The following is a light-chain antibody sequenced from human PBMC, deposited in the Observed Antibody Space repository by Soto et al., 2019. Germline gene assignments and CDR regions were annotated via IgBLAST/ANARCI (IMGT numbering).Light chain of an antibody. CDR2: DAS. V-gene: IGKV3-20*01. CDR1: QSVRNVY. Sequence: EIVLTQSPGTLYLSPGERATLSCRASQSVRNVYLAWYQQKPGQAPRLLIYDASNRATGIPDRFSGSGSGTDFTLTINRLESEDFEVYYCQQSGSSPRTFGQGTKLEIK. J-gene: IGKJ2*01. CDR3: QQSGSSPRT.